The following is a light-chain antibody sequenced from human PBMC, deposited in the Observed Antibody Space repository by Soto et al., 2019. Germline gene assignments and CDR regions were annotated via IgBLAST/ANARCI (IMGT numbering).Light chain of an antibody. J-gene: IGLJ3*02. Sequence: NFMLTQPHSASESPGKTVTISCTRSSGSIASKYVQWYQQRPGSAPTTVIYEDKQRPSGVPDRFSGSIDSSSNSASLTISGLRTEDEADYYCQSYDSSISVFGGGTKVTVL. V-gene: IGLV6-57*03. CDR1: SGSIASKY. CDR2: EDK. CDR3: QSYDSSISV.